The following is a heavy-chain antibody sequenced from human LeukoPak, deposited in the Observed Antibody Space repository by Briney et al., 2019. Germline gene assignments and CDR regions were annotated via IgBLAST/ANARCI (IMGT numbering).Heavy chain of an antibody. D-gene: IGHD3-10*01. J-gene: IGHJ3*02. CDR3: ASYKDYDAFDI. CDR1: GFTFSSYG. CDR2: IWYDGSNK. V-gene: IGHV3-33*01. Sequence: SGGSLRLSCAASGFTFSSYGMHWVRQAPGKGLEWVAVIWYDGSNKYYADSVKGRFTISRDNSKNTLYLQMNSLRAEDTAVYYCASYKDYDAFDIWGRGTMVTVSS.